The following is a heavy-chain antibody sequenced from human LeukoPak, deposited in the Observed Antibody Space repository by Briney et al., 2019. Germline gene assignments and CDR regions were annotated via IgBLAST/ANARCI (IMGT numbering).Heavy chain of an antibody. CDR1: GFTFSNYG. CDR3: ARDKGTTCIDN. V-gene: IGHV3-33*08. D-gene: IGHD4-17*01. J-gene: IGHJ4*02. CDR2: IWSDGSNK. Sequence: GGSLRLSCAASGFTFSNYGMHYVRQAPGKGLEWVAFIWSDGSNKYHADSVKGRFTISRDNSKDTLYLQMNSLRAEDTAVYYCARDKGTTCIDNWGQGALVTVSS.